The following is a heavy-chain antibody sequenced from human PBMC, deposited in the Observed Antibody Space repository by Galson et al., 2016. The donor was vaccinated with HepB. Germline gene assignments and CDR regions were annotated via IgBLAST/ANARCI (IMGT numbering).Heavy chain of an antibody. CDR2: ISDSGSRT. V-gene: IGHV3-11*01. J-gene: IGHJ6*02. CDR1: GFSLSDSY. D-gene: IGHD3/OR15-3a*01. CDR3: ATCHFYWTGYAYRDGLDV. Sequence: SLRLSCAASGFSLSDSYISWIRRAPGKGLEWISYISDSGSRTYYADSVKGRFTMSRDNARKSAYLHLNSLRVEDTAVYYCATCHFYWTGYAYRDGLDVWGQGTTVTVSS.